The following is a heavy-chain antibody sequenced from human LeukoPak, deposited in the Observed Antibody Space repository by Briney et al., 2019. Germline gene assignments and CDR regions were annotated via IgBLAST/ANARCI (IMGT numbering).Heavy chain of an antibody. J-gene: IGHJ4*02. Sequence: PSETLSLTCTVSGDSVSSGSHYWSWIRQPPGERLEWIGNIYYSGITDYNPSLTSRVTLSVDTSKNQFSLKLSSVTAADTAIYYCARQASMIVGENSFDYWGQGTLVTVSS. V-gene: IGHV4-61*01. CDR1: GDSVSSGSHY. CDR3: ARQASMIVGENSFDY. CDR2: IYYSGIT. D-gene: IGHD3-22*01.